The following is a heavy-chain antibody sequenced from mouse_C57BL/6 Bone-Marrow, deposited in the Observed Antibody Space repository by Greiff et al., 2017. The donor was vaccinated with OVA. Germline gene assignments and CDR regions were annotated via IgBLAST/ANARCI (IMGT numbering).Heavy chain of an antibody. CDR2: IDPENGDT. Sequence: EVQLQQSGAELVRPGASVKLSCTASGFNIKDDYMHWVKQRPEQGLEWIGWIDPENGDTEYASQFQGKATITADTSSNTAYLQLSSLTSEDTAVYYCTTPRRTTVVATSPWYFDVWGTGTTVTVSS. D-gene: IGHD1-1*01. CDR3: TTPRRTTVVATSPWYFDV. J-gene: IGHJ1*03. CDR1: GFNIKDDY. V-gene: IGHV14-4*01.